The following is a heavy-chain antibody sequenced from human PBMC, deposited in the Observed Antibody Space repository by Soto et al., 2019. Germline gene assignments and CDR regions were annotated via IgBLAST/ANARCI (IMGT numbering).Heavy chain of an antibody. D-gene: IGHD6-13*01. Sequence: EVQLVESGGGLVQPGGSLRLSCAASGFTFSSLWMTWVRQAPGKGLEWVATIKQDGSETYYMASVEGRFTISRDNAKNSLYQQKNSLRVEDTAIEYFSRGGYSSSWYWFYWGQGTVVTVSS. CDR2: IKQDGSET. CDR3: SRGGYSSSWYWFY. V-gene: IGHV3-7*01. J-gene: IGHJ4*02. CDR1: GFTFSSLW.